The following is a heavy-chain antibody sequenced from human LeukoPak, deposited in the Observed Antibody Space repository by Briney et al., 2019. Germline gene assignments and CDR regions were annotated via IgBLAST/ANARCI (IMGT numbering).Heavy chain of an antibody. CDR1: GFTFSSYS. CDR2: ISSSSSYI. J-gene: IGHJ4*02. Sequence: GGSLRLSCAASGFTFSSYSMNWVRQAPGKGLEWVSSISSSSSYIYYADSVKGRFTISRDNAKNSLFLQMNSLRAEDTAVYYCVRDQGGAVSYWGQGTLVTVSS. V-gene: IGHV3-21*01. CDR3: VRDQGGAVSY. D-gene: IGHD3-16*01.